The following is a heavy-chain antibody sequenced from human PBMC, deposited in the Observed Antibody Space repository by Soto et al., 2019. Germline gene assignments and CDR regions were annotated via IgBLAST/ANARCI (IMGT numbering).Heavy chain of an antibody. CDR3: ARESGGNMRDFWSGYYYYYGMDV. D-gene: IGHD3-3*01. Sequence: ASVKVSCKASGYTFTGYYMHWVRQAPGQGLEWMGWINPNSGGTNYAQKFQGWVTMTRDTSISTAYMELSRLRSDDTAVYYCARESGGNMRDFWSGYYYYYGMDVWGQGTTVTVSS. V-gene: IGHV1-2*04. CDR2: INPNSGGT. CDR1: GYTFTGYY. J-gene: IGHJ6*02.